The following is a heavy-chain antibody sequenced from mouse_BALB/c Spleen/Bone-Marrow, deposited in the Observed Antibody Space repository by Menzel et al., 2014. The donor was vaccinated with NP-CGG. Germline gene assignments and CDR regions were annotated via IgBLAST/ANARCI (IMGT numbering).Heavy chain of an antibody. D-gene: IGHD1-1*02. Sequence: VQLVESGPGLVAPSRSLSITCTVSGFSLTSYGVHWVRQPPGKGLEWLGVIWAGGSTNYNSALMSRLSISKDNSKSQVFLKMNSLQTDDTAVYYCARVWSEGFAYWGQGTLVTVSA. CDR3: ARVWSEGFAY. V-gene: IGHV2-9*02. J-gene: IGHJ3*01. CDR1: GFSLTSYG. CDR2: IWAGGST.